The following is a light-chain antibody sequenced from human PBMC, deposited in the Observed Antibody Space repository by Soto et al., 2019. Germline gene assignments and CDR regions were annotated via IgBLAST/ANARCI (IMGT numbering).Light chain of an antibody. CDR1: GSDVGGYNY. CDR3: CSYAGSYTYV. V-gene: IGLV2-11*01. Sequence: QSALTQPRSVSGSPGQSVTISCTGTGSDVGGYNYVSWYQQYPDKAPKVMISDVTKRPAGVPDRFSGSKSGNTASLTISGLQADDEADYYCCSYAGSYTYVSGTGTKLTV. J-gene: IGLJ1*01. CDR2: DVT.